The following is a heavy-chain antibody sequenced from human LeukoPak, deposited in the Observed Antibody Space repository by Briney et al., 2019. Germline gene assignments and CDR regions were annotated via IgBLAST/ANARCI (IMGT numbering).Heavy chain of an antibody. CDR1: GFTFSSYG. J-gene: IGHJ3*02. V-gene: IGHV3-23*01. D-gene: IGHD3-22*01. CDR2: ISGSGDTT. Sequence: TGGSLRLSCAASGFTFSSYGMSWVRQAPGKGLEWVSAISGSGDTTYYADSVKGRFTISRDNSKNTLYLQINSLRAEDTAVYYCAREDYYDSSGYSDAFDIWGQGTMVTVSS. CDR3: AREDYYDSSGYSDAFDI.